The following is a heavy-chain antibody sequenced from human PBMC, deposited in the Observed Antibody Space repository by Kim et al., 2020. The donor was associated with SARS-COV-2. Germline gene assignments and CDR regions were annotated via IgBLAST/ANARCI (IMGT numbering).Heavy chain of an antibody. CDR3: ARDVPSNWGSHHGWFDP. CDR1: GGSISSYY. V-gene: IGHV4-59*13. CDR2: IYYSGST. J-gene: IGHJ5*02. Sequence: SETLSLTCTVSGGSISSYYWSWIRQPPGKGLEWIGYIYYSGSTNYNPSLKSRVTISVDTSKNQFSLKLSSVTAADTAVYYCARDVPSNWGSHHGWFDPWGQGTLVTVSS. D-gene: IGHD7-27*01.